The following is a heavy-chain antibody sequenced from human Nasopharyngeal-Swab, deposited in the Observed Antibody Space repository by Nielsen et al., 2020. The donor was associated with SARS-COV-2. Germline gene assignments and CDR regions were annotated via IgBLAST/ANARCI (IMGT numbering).Heavy chain of an antibody. J-gene: IGHJ3*02. D-gene: IGHD4-23*01. Sequence: GGSLRLSCAASGFTFSSYSMNWVRQAPGKGLEWVSSISGSSSYIYYADSVKGRFTISRDNAKNSLYLQMNSLRAEDTAVYYCARALRWGAFDIWGQGTMVTVSS. V-gene: IGHV3-21*01. CDR2: ISGSSSYI. CDR3: ARALRWGAFDI. CDR1: GFTFSSYS.